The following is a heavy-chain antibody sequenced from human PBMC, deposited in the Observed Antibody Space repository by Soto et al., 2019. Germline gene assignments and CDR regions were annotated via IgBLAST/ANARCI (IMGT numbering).Heavy chain of an antibody. Sequence: AVGSLRLSCAASGFTFSDYYMRWIRQAPGKGLEWVSYISASGYTIYYADSVKGRFTISRDNAKNSLSLQMNSLRAEDTAVYYCARSAYCGGDCYSPSLDYWGQGTLVTVSS. D-gene: IGHD2-21*02. V-gene: IGHV3-11*01. CDR2: ISASGYTI. CDR3: ARSAYCGGDCYSPSLDY. CDR1: GFTFSDYY. J-gene: IGHJ4*02.